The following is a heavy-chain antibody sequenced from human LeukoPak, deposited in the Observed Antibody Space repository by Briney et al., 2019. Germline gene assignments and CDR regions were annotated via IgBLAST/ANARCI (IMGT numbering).Heavy chain of an antibody. CDR1: GFSFSTFG. D-gene: IGHD2-8*01. V-gene: IGHV3-48*01. J-gene: IGHJ4*02. CDR2: ISSRGTSV. Sequence: PGGSLRLSCAASGFSFSTFGMNWVRQAPGKGLEWISYISSRGTSVFYADSVKGRLTVSRDNDKNSLHLQLNSLRVEDTAVYYCARGGDCTNAPCYPPPSFAHGAQGTRVAVSS. CDR3: ARGGDCTNAPCYPPPSFAH.